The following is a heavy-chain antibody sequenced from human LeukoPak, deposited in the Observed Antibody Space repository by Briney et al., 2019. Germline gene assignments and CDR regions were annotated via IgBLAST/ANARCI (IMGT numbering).Heavy chain of an antibody. Sequence: GGSLRLSCAASGFTFSSYSMNWVRQAPGKGLEWVSSISSSSSYIYYADSVKGRFTISRDNAKNSLYLQMNSLRAEDTAVYYCARELRLGYCSGGSCYYYGMDVWGQGTTVTVSS. CDR1: GFTFSSYS. V-gene: IGHV3-21*01. D-gene: IGHD2-15*01. J-gene: IGHJ6*02. CDR3: ARELRLGYCSGGSCYYYGMDV. CDR2: ISSSSSYI.